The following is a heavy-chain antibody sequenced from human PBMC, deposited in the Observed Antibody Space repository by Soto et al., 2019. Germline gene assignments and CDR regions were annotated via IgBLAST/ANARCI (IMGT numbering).Heavy chain of an antibody. J-gene: IGHJ6*02. CDR2: IIPIFGTA. CDR3: ARDNYYYYGMDV. V-gene: IGHV1-69*13. Sequence: SVKVSCKASGGTFSSYAISWVRQAPGQGLEWMGGIIPIFGTANYAQKFQGRVTITADESTSTAYMELSSLRSEDTAAYYCARDNYYYYGMDVWGQGTTVTVSS. CDR1: GGTFSSYA.